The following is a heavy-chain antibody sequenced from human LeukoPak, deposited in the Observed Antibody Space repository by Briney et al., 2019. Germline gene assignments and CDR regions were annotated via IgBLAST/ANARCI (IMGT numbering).Heavy chain of an antibody. Sequence: SETLSLTCTVSGGSISSYYWSWIRQPAGKGLEWIGRIYTGGSTNYNPSLKSRVTMSVDTSKNQFSLKLSSVTAADTAVYYCAVYYYGSGSYYNSHGMDVWGQGTTVTVSS. V-gene: IGHV4-4*07. CDR2: IYTGGST. D-gene: IGHD3-10*01. J-gene: IGHJ6*02. CDR3: AVYYYGSGSYYNSHGMDV. CDR1: GGSISSYY.